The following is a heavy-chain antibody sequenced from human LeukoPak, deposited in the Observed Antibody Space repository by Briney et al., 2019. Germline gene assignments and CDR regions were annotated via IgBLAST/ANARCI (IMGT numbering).Heavy chain of an antibody. J-gene: IGHJ6*02. CDR1: GFIFSNYA. CDR2: VDNSGAYT. Sequence: SGGSLRLSSAASGFIFSNYARSWVRQAPGKGLEWGSTVDNSGAYTYYADSVKGRVTTSRDNSKNTLYMQMNSLRAEDTAIYYCAKVPYSDYGSGRPPFMDVWGQGTTVAVS. CDR3: AKVPYSDYGSGRPPFMDV. V-gene: IGHV3-23*01. D-gene: IGHD3-10*01.